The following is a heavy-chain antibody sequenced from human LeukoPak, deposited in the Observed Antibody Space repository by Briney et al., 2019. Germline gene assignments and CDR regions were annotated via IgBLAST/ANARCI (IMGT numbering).Heavy chain of an antibody. CDR2: INHSGST. CDR3: ARVKPHSSSWYWYRPNWFDP. J-gene: IGHJ5*02. CDR1: GGSFSGYY. D-gene: IGHD6-13*01. V-gene: IGHV4-34*01. Sequence: SETLSPTCAVYGGSFSGYYWSWIRQPPGKGLEWIGEINHSGSTNYNPSLKSRVTISVDTSKNQFSLKLSSVTAADTAVYYCARVKPHSSSWYWYRPNWFDPWGQGTLVTVSS.